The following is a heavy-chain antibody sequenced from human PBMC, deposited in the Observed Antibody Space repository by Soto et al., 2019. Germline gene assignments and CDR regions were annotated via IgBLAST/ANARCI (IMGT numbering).Heavy chain of an antibody. CDR2: IYYTGHT. J-gene: IGHJ4*02. D-gene: IGHD6-13*01. CDR3: ARETSSWYVVFDY. V-gene: IGHV4-39*02. CDR1: GDSINSSNYY. Sequence: SETLSLTCTVSGDSINSSNYYWAWIRQPPGKGLEWIGSIYYTGHTNYNPSLKSRVTISVDTSKNQLSLKLTSVTAADTAVYYCARETSSWYVVFDYWGQGTQVPVS.